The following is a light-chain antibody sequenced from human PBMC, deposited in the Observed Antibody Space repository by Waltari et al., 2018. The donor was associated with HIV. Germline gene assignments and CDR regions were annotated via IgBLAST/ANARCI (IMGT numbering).Light chain of an antibody. V-gene: IGLV1-40*01. CDR3: QSYDSSLSGSV. Sequence: QSVLTQPPSVSGAPGQRVTISCTGSSSNIGAGYGVHWYQQLPGTAPKLLIYGNSNRPSGVPDRFSGSKSGTSASLAITGLQAEDEADYYCQSYDSSLSGSVFCGGTKLTVL. CDR2: GNS. J-gene: IGLJ3*02. CDR1: SSNIGAGYG.